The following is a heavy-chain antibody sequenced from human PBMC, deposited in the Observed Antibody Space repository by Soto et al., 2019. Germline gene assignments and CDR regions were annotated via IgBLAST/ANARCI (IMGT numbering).Heavy chain of an antibody. D-gene: IGHD5-12*01. CDR1: GGSISSSNW. J-gene: IGHJ4*02. Sequence: SETLSLTCAVSGGSISSSNWWSWVRQPPGKGLEWIGEIYHSGSTNYNPSLKSRVTISVDKSKNQFSLKLSSVTAADTAVYYCARSTFDIVATPFDYWGQGTLVTVSS. CDR2: IYHSGST. V-gene: IGHV4-4*02. CDR3: ARSTFDIVATPFDY.